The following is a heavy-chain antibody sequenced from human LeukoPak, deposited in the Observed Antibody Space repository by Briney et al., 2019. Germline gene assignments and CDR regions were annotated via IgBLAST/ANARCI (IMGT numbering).Heavy chain of an antibody. D-gene: IGHD6-6*01. CDR2: ISADGKS. Sequence: GGSLRLSCAASGFTFSHYGMHWVRQAPGKGLEWVAVISADGKSDYAESVKGRFTISRDNSKNTLYLQMNSLRADDTAVYYCAKRADTSSHLTLDWWGQGTLVTVSS. CDR3: AKRADTSSHLTLDW. V-gene: IGHV3-30*18. J-gene: IGHJ4*02. CDR1: GFTFSHYG.